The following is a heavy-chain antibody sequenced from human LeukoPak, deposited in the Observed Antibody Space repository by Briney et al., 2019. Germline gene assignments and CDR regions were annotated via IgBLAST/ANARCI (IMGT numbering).Heavy chain of an antibody. Sequence: SETLSLTCTVSGDSISNNNYYWGWIRQPPGKGLEWIVSIHNGGSTYYNPSLKSRATISVNTSKNQFSLKLSSVTAADTAVYYCATDRGVYSYGQEVFWGQGTLVTVSS. J-gene: IGHJ4*02. CDR1: GDSISNNNYY. D-gene: IGHD5-18*01. CDR3: ATDRGVYSYGQEVF. CDR2: IHNGGST. V-gene: IGHV4-39*07.